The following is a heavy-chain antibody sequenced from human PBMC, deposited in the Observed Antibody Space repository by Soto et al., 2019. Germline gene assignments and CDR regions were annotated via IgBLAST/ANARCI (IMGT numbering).Heavy chain of an antibody. D-gene: IGHD3-22*01. Sequence: GGSLRLSCAASGFTFRNYAMHWVRQAPGKGLDWVAVISDDGINIYYADSVKGRFTISRDNTRDTLHLQMNSLRTEDTAVYYCARDWDYFDASGYFDYWGQGTQVTVSS. V-gene: IGHV3-30-3*01. J-gene: IGHJ4*02. CDR3: ARDWDYFDASGYFDY. CDR2: ISDDGINI. CDR1: GFTFRNYA.